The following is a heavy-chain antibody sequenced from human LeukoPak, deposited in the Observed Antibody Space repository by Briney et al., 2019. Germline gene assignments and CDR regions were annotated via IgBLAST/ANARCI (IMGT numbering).Heavy chain of an antibody. CDR3: ARDFGYYYGSGSPLDY. CDR2: ISYGGSNK. V-gene: IGHV3-30*04. J-gene: IGHJ4*02. Sequence: PGRSLRLSCAASGFTFSSYAMHWVRQAPGKGLEWVAVISYGGSNKYYADSVKGRFTISRDNSKNTLYLQMNSLRAEDTAVYYCARDFGYYYGSGSPLDYWGQGTLVTVSS. CDR1: GFTFSSYA. D-gene: IGHD3-10*01.